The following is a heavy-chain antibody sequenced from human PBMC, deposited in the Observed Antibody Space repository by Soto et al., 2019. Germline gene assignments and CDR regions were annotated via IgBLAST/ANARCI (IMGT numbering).Heavy chain of an antibody. CDR1: GFSLTTSGVG. J-gene: IGHJ4*02. CDR3: AHRVLRTVFGLVTRTATYFDF. Sequence: GSGPTLVNPTQTLTLTCTFSGFSLTTSGVGVGWIRQSPGKAPEWLALIYWDDDKRYSPSLKSRLTITKDTSKNQVVLTMANLDPADTATYYCAHRVLRTVFGLVTRTATYFDFWGQGTPVTVSS. CDR2: IYWDDDK. D-gene: IGHD3-3*01. V-gene: IGHV2-5*02.